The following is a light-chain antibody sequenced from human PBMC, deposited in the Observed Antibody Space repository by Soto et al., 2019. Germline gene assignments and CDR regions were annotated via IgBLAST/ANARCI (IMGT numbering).Light chain of an antibody. CDR1: SSDVGSYNR. Sequence: QSVLTQPPSVSGSRGQSVTISCTVTSSDVGSYNRVSWYQQPPGAAPKLIIYDVTFRPSGVPHRFSASRSGNTASLTISGLQAEDEANYYCCSYTNMSASWVFGGGTKVTVL. CDR3: CSYTNMSASWV. J-gene: IGLJ3*02. CDR2: DVT. V-gene: IGLV2-18*02.